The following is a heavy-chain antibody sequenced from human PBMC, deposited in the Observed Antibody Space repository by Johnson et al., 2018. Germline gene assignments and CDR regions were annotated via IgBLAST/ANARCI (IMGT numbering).Heavy chain of an antibody. D-gene: IGHD3-16*02. J-gene: IGHJ1*01. CDR2: ISYDGGKK. V-gene: IGHV3-30*03. Sequence: QVQLQESGGGVVQPGRSLRLSCVVSGFTFRNYGMHWVRQAPGKGLEWVAFISYDGGKKYYADSVKGRFTNSRVNSKNTLYLQMNRLRAEDTGVYYWARDDDYVWGGYRAIYFQHWGQGTLVTVAS. CDR3: ARDDDYVWGGYRAIYFQH. CDR1: GFTFRNYG.